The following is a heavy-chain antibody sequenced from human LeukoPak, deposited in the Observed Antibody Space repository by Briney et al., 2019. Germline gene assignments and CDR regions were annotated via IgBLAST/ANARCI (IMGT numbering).Heavy chain of an antibody. CDR1: GFTFSSFA. Sequence: GGSLRLSCAASGFTFSSFAMSWVRQAPGKGLEWVSVISGSSGNTYYADSVKGRFTISRDNSKNTLYLQMNSLRAEDTAVYYCAKGRARIAAASDYWGQGTLVTASS. CDR3: AKGRARIAAASDY. J-gene: IGHJ4*02. CDR2: ISGSSGNT. V-gene: IGHV3-23*01. D-gene: IGHD6-13*01.